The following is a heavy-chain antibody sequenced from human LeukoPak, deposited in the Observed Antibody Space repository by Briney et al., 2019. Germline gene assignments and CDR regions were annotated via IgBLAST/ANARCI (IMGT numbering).Heavy chain of an antibody. CDR1: GGSISSYY. CDR2: IYYSGST. D-gene: IGHD6-13*01. V-gene: IGHV4-59*12. Sequence: SETLSLTCTVSGGSISSYYWSWIRQPPGKGLEWIGYIYYSGSTNYNPSLKSRVTISVDTSKNQFSLKLTSGTAADTAVYYCARTPLYSSSWYSPFDYWGQGTLVTVSS. J-gene: IGHJ4*02. CDR3: ARTPLYSSSWYSPFDY.